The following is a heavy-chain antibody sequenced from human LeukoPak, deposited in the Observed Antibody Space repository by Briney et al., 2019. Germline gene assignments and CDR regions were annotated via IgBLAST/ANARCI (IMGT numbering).Heavy chain of an antibody. CDR3: ARALDYGGNPFDY. Sequence: PGGSLRLSCAASGFTFSSYSMSWVRQAPGKGLEWVANIKQDGSEKYYVDSVKGRFTISRDNAKNSLYLQMNSLRAEDTAVYYCARALDYGGNPFDYWGQGTLVTVSS. V-gene: IGHV3-7*01. D-gene: IGHD4-23*01. CDR1: GFTFSSYS. CDR2: IKQDGSEK. J-gene: IGHJ4*02.